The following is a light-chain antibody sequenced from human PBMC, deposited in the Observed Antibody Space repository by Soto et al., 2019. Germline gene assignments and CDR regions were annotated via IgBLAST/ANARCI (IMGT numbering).Light chain of an antibody. V-gene: IGLV1-44*01. CDR2: TNN. CDR3: ATWDASLQSWV. CDR1: SSNIGSHL. J-gene: IGLJ3*02. Sequence: QSVLTQPPSVSGTPGQRVTISCSGSSSNIGSHLVNWYQQVPGTAPRLLIYTNNQRPSGVPDRFSDSKSGTSASLAISGLPSEDEAHYYCATWDASLQSWVFGGGTKLTVL.